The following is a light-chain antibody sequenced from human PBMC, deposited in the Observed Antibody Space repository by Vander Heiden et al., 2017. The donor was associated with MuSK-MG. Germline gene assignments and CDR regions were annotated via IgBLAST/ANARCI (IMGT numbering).Light chain of an antibody. V-gene: IGKV1-39*01. CDR1: QSISSY. CDR2: AAS. Sequence: DIQMTQSPSSLSASVGDRVTITCRASQSISSYLNWYQQKPGKAPKLLIYAASSLQSGVPSRFSGSGSGTDFTLTISRLQPEDFATYYCQQSDSTPITFGPGTRLEIK. CDR3: QQSDSTPIT. J-gene: IGKJ5*01.